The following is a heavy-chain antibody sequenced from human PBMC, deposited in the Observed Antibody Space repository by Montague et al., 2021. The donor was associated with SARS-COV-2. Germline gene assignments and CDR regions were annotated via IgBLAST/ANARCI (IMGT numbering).Heavy chain of an antibody. Sequence: SETLSLTCAVYRESFSGYYWIWIRQPPGKGLEWMGEINHSGSTNYSPSLKGRVTISVDTSKNQFSLKLSSVTAADAAVDYCARGPLLSLVSGRYSVRLFDWWGRGTLVTVSS. CDR3: ARGPLLSLVSGRYSVRLFDW. CDR1: RESFSGYY. CDR2: INHSGST. V-gene: IGHV4-34*01. J-gene: IGHJ4*02. D-gene: IGHD3-10*01.